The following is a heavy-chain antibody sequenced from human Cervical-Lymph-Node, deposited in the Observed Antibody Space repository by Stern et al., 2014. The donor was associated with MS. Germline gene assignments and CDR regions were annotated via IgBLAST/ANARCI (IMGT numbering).Heavy chain of an antibody. CDR3: ARSYELRSGSYYGPTDY. V-gene: IGHV4-31*03. CDR2: IYYNGTP. D-gene: IGHD3-10*01. CDR1: SGSISSGGYF. J-gene: IGHJ4*02. Sequence: VQLVESGPGLVKPSQTLSLTCTVSSGSISSGGYFWNWIRPHPGEGLEWIGSIYYNGTPFYSPSLKSRVSMSIDTSENQFSLNLNSVTAADTAVYYCARSYELRSGSYYGPTDYWGQGTLVTVSS.